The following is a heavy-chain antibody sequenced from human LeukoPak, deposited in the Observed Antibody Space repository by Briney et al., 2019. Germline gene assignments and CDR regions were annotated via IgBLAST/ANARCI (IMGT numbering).Heavy chain of an antibody. D-gene: IGHD6-13*01. J-gene: IGHJ4*02. CDR2: IYSGGST. CDR1: GFTVSSNY. CDR3: ARVGSSSFPDFDY. Sequence: AGGSLRLSCAASGFTVSSNYMSWVRQAPGKGLEWVSVIYSGGSTYYADSVKGRFTISRDNSKNTLYLQMNSLRAEDTAVYYCARVGSSSFPDFDYWGQGTLVTVSS. V-gene: IGHV3-53*01.